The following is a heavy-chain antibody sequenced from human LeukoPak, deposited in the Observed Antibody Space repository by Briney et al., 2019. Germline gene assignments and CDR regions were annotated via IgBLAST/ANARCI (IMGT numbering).Heavy chain of an antibody. D-gene: IGHD3-9*01. CDR2: ISGSGGST. V-gene: IGHV3-23*01. Sequence: GGSLRLSCAASGFTFSSYAMSWVRQSPGKGLEWVSAISGSGGSTYYADSVKGRFTISRDNSTNTLYLQMNSLRAEDTAVYYCAKALILTGYHYKAPFDYWGQGTLVTVSS. J-gene: IGHJ4*02. CDR1: GFTFSSYA. CDR3: AKALILTGYHYKAPFDY.